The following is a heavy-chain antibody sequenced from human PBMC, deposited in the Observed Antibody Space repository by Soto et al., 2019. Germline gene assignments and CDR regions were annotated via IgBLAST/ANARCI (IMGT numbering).Heavy chain of an antibody. J-gene: IGHJ2*01. Sequence: SETLSLTCTVSGGSISSYYWSWIRKPQGKGLEWIGSIYYSGSTNYNPSLKSRVTISVDTSKNQFSLKLSSVTAADTAVYYCARRQLMVRGVIITGWYFDLWGRGTLVTVSS. V-gene: IGHV4-59*08. CDR1: GGSISSYY. CDR3: ARRQLMVRGVIITGWYFDL. CDR2: IYYSGST. D-gene: IGHD3-10*01.